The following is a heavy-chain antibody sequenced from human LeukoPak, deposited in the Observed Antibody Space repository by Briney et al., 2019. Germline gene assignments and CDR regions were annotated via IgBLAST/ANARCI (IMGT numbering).Heavy chain of an antibody. CDR3: ARMGLGNWYFDL. J-gene: IGHJ2*01. V-gene: IGHV3-11*04. CDR1: GFTFSDYY. CDR2: IISGSTI. Sequence: PGGSLRLSCAASGFTFSDYYMSWIRQAPGKGLEWVSYIISGSTIYYADSVKGRFTISRDNAKNSLYLQMNSLRAEDTAVYYCARMGLGNWYFDLWGRGTLVTVSS.